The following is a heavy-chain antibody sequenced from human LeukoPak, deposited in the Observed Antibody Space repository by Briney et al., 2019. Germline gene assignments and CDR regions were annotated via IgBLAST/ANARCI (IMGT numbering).Heavy chain of an antibody. CDR1: GFTFSSNA. V-gene: IGHV3-23*01. CDR3: AKDPTYYSGSYFDS. J-gene: IGHJ4*02. CDR2: ISGSAGET. D-gene: IGHD5-12*01. Sequence: GGSLRLSCAASGFTFSSNAMKRVRQAPGKGQQRVSTISGSAGETYYADSLKGRFTISRDNSKNTLYLQMDNLRAEDTAVYYCAKDPTYYSGSYFDSWGQGTLVTVSS.